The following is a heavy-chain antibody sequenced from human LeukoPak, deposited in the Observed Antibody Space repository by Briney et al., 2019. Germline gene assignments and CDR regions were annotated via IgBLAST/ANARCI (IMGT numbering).Heavy chain of an antibody. CDR3: ARNSGAGYYFYMDV. CDR1: GFTFDDYG. CDR2: INWNGGST. Sequence: TGGSLRLSCAASGFTFDDYGMSWVRQAPGKGLEWASGINWNGGSTGYADSVKGRFTISRDNAKNSLYLQMNSLRAEDTALYYCARNSGAGYYFYMDVWGKGTAVTVSS. J-gene: IGHJ6*03. V-gene: IGHV3-20*04. D-gene: IGHD3-10*01.